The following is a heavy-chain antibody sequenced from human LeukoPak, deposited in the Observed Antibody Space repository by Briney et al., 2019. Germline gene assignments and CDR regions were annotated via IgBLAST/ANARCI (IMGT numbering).Heavy chain of an antibody. D-gene: IGHD5-18*01. Sequence: SETLSLTCAVYGGSFSGYYWSWIRQPPGKGLEWIGEINHSGSTNYNPSLKSRVTISVDTSKNQFSLKLSSVTAADTAVYYCARGGGGYSYGYLGYLDYWGQGTLVTVSS. CDR3: ARGGGGYSYGYLGYLDY. J-gene: IGHJ4*02. V-gene: IGHV4-34*01. CDR2: INHSGST. CDR1: GGSFSGYY.